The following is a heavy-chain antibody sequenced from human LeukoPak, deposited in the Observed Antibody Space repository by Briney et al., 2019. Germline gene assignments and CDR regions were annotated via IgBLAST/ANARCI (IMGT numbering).Heavy chain of an antibody. CDR2: FDPEDGEA. D-gene: IGHD2-15*01. Sequence: ASVKVSCKVSGHTLTKLSIQWVRQAPGKGLEWMGGFDPEDGEAIYAQNFRGRVTMTEDTSTDTAYMELRSLRSDDTAVYYCAKPQHIVVVGDAFDIWGQGTMVTVSS. J-gene: IGHJ3*02. CDR3: AKPQHIVVVGDAFDI. V-gene: IGHV1-24*01. CDR1: GHTLTKLS.